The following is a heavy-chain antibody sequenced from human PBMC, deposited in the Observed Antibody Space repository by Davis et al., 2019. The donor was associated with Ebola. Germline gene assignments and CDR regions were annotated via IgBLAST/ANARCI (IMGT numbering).Heavy chain of an antibody. CDR3: ARDVSEALAY. Sequence: ASVKVSCKASGYTFTGYYVHWVRQAPGQGLEWMGRINPISGGTNLAQRFQGRVTMSRDTSISTAYMELTRLTFDDTTVYYCARDVSEALAYWGQGTLVTVSS. V-gene: IGHV1-2*06. J-gene: IGHJ4*02. CDR1: GYTFTGYY. CDR2: INPISGGT.